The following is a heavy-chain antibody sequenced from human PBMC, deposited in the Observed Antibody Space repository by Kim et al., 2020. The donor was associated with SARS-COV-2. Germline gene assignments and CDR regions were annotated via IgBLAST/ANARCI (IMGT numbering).Heavy chain of an antibody. Sequence: ASVKVSCKASGYTFTSYYMHWVRQAPGQGLEWMGIINPSGGSTSYAQKFQGRVTMTRDTSTSTVYMELSSLRSEDTAVYYCARGDLPGDYYDSSGYPDYWGQGTLVTVSS. J-gene: IGHJ4*02. D-gene: IGHD3-22*01. CDR1: GYTFTSYY. CDR2: INPSGGST. CDR3: ARGDLPGDYYDSSGYPDY. V-gene: IGHV1-46*01.